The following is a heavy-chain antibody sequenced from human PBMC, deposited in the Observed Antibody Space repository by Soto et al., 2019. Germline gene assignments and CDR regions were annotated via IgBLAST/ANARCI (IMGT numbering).Heavy chain of an antibody. Sequence: PGESLKISCQSSGYTFANYWIVWVRQMPGKGLEWMGIIYPSDSTVKYRPSVQGQVTMSVDKSISTAYLQWSSLKASDAAVHYCARGNVANYFEPWGQGTLVTVSS. V-gene: IGHV5-51*01. CDR3: ARGNVANYFEP. D-gene: IGHD1-7*01. CDR1: GYTFANYW. CDR2: IYPSDSTV. J-gene: IGHJ5*02.